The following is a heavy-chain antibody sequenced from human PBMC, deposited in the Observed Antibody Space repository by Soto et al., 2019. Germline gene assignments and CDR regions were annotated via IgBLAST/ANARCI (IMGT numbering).Heavy chain of an antibody. CDR2: IYYSGST. V-gene: IGHV4-39*01. J-gene: IGHJ6*02. CDR3: AGPTPESIAVAEDYYYYYGMDV. Sequence: SETLSLTCTVSGGSISSSSYYWGWIRQPPGKGLEWIGSIYYSGSTYYNPSLKSRVTISVDTSKNQFSLKLSSVTAADTAVYYCAGPTPESIAVAEDYYYYYGMDVWGQGTTVTVSS. D-gene: IGHD6-19*01. CDR1: GGSISSSSYY.